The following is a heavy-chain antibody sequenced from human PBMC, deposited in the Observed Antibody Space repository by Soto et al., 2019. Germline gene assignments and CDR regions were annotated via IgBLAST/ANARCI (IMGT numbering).Heavy chain of an antibody. Sequence: SETLSLTCTVSGGSISSYYWSWIRQPPGKGLEWIGYIYHSGSTNYNPSLQSRVTISVDTSKNQFSLKLSSVTAADTAVYYCARRRYCTSNSCSSFHPWGQGTLVTVSS. J-gene: IGHJ5*02. D-gene: IGHD2-2*01. CDR3: ARRRYCTSNSCSSFHP. CDR2: IYHSGST. CDR1: GGSISSYY. V-gene: IGHV4-59*01.